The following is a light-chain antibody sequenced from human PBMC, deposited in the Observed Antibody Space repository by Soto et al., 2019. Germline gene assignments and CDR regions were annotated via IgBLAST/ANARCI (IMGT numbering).Light chain of an antibody. V-gene: IGLV1-40*01. J-gene: IGLJ2*01. CDR1: SSNIGAGYD. Sequence: QAVVTQPPSVSGAPGQRVTISCTGSSSNIGAGYDVHWYQQLPGTAPKLLIYGNSNRPSGVPDRFSGSKSGTSASLAITGLQAEDEADYYCQSYDSSLSGSLGGGTKVTVL. CDR2: GNS. CDR3: QSYDSSLSGS.